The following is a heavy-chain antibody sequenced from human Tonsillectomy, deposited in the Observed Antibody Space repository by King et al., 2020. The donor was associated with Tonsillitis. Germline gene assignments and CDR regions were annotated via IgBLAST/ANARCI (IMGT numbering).Heavy chain of an antibody. Sequence: TLKESGPVLVKPTETLTLTCTVSGFSLSNFNMGVSWIRQPPGKALEWLAHIFPNDEKSYCTSLTSRLTISKDTSKSQVVLTMTNLDPMDTATYFCARIMYDADYYFDSWGQGTVVAVSS. CDR2: IFPNDEK. CDR1: GFSLSNFNMG. CDR3: ARIMYDADYYFDS. V-gene: IGHV2-26*02. J-gene: IGHJ4*02. D-gene: IGHD4-17*01.